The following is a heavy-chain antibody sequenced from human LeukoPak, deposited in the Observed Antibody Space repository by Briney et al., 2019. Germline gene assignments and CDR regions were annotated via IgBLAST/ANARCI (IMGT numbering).Heavy chain of an antibody. CDR1: GGSISSGDYY. D-gene: IGHD1-26*01. J-gene: IGHJ4*02. CDR2: IYYSGST. V-gene: IGHV4-30-4*08. Sequence: SETLSLTRTVSGGSISSGDYYWSWIRQPPGKGLEWIGYIYYSGSTYYNPSLKSRVTISVDTSKNQFSLKLSSVTAADTAVYYCSRESGIVGATFDYWGQGTLVTVSS. CDR3: SRESGIVGATFDY.